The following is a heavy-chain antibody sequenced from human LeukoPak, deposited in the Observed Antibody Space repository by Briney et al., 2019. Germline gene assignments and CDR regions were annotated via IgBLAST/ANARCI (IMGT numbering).Heavy chain of an antibody. CDR1: GFTFSSYA. D-gene: IGHD3-9*01. J-gene: IGHJ4*02. CDR3: ARGGDNYDILTGYYPEYYFDY. Sequence: GGSLRLSCGASGFTFSSYAMHWVRQAPGKGLEWVAVMSFDGSIKYYADSVKGRLTISRDNSKNTLYLQMNSLRPEDTAVYYCARGGDNYDILTGYYPEYYFDYWGQGTLVTVSS. V-gene: IGHV3-30*04. CDR2: MSFDGSIK.